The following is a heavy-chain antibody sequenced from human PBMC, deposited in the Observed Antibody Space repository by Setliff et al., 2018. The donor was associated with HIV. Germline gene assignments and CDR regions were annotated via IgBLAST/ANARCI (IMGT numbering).Heavy chain of an antibody. V-gene: IGHV4-34*01. D-gene: IGHD4-17*01. CDR3: ARLGRTVTTYWFDP. Sequence: SETLSLTCAVYGASFSGYYWSWIRQPPGKGLEWIGEINHSVSPNYNPSLKSRVTISVDTSKNQFSLKLSSVTAADTAVYYCARLGRTVTTYWFDPWGQGTLVTVSS. CDR2: INHSVSP. CDR1: GASFSGYY. J-gene: IGHJ5*02.